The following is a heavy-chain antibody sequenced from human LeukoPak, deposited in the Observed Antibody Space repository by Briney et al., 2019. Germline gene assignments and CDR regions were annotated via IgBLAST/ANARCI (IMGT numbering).Heavy chain of an antibody. CDR2: IYYSGST. CDR1: GGSISSSSYY. CDR3: ASLQIFGVVKVGDAFDI. V-gene: IGHV4-61*05. Sequence: PSQTLSLTCTVSGGSISSSSYYWSWIRQPPGKGLEWIGYIYYSGSTNYNPSLKSRVTISVDTSKNQFSLKLSSVTAADTAVYYCASLQIFGVVKVGDAFDIWGQGTMVTVSS. J-gene: IGHJ3*02. D-gene: IGHD3-3*01.